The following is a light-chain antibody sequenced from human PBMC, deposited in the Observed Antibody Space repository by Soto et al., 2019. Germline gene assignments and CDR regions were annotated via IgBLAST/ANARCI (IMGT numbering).Light chain of an antibody. CDR1: QSVLYNANNKNY. CDR2: GAS. Sequence: DIVMTQSPDSLAVSLGERATLNCKSSQSVLYNANNKNYLAWYQKKPGQPPKLLIYGASTRESGVPDRFSGGGSGTDFTLTISSLQAEDVAVYHCQQYYSTPATFGPGTKVDIK. J-gene: IGKJ3*01. V-gene: IGKV4-1*01. CDR3: QQYYSTPAT.